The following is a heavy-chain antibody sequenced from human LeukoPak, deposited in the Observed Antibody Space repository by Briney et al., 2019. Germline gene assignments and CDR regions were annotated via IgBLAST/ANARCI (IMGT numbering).Heavy chain of an antibody. D-gene: IGHD2-15*01. Sequence: GGSLRLSCAASGFTLSSYEMNWVRQAPGKGLEWISYISSSDATIYYADSVKGRFTISRDNAKNSLYLQMNSLRAEDTAVYYCASLPGYCSGGSCYHDRSGFDPWGQGTLVTVSS. J-gene: IGHJ5*02. CDR1: GFTLSSYE. CDR2: ISSSDATI. CDR3: ASLPGYCSGGSCYHDRSGFDP. V-gene: IGHV3-48*03.